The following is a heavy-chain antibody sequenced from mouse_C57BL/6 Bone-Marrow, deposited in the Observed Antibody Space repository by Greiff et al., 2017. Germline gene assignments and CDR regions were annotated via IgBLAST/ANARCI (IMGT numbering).Heavy chain of an antibody. J-gene: IGHJ2*01. CDR3: AREGETGTVFDY. Sequence: EVQRVESGPGLVKPSQSLSLTCSVTGYSITSGYYWNWIRQFPGNKLEWMGYISYDGSNNYNPSLKNRISITRDTSKNQFFLKLNSVTTEDTATYYCAREGETGTVFDYWGQGTTLTVSS. V-gene: IGHV3-6*01. CDR1: GYSITSGYY. D-gene: IGHD4-1*01. CDR2: ISYDGSN.